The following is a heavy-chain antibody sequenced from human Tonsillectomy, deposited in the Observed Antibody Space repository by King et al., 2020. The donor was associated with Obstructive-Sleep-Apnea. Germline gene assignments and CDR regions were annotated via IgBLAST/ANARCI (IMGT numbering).Heavy chain of an antibody. V-gene: IGHV4-59*02. CDR3: ARVDCSGGSCHPGY. CDR2: IYYSGST. D-gene: IGHD2-15*01. Sequence: VQLQESGPGLVKPSEILSLTCTVSGGAVSTYYWSWIRQPPGKGLEWIGYIYYSGSTNYNRSLKSRVTISLDTPNNQVSLKLSSVTAADTAVYYCARVDCSGGSCHPGYWGQGTLVTVSS. CDR1: GGAVSTYY. J-gene: IGHJ4*02.